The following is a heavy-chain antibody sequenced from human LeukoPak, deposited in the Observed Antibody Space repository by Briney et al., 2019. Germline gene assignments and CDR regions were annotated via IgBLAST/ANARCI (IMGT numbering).Heavy chain of an antibody. V-gene: IGHV3-7*01. CDR1: GFTFSSYW. Sequence: PGGSLRLSCAASGFTFSSYWMSWVRQAPGKGLEWVANIKKDGSEKYYVDSVKGRFTISRDNAKTSLYLQMNSLRAEDTAVYYCASLKLDLYYYYMDVWGKGTTVTVSS. J-gene: IGHJ6*03. CDR2: IKKDGSEK. CDR3: ASLKLDLYYYYMDV.